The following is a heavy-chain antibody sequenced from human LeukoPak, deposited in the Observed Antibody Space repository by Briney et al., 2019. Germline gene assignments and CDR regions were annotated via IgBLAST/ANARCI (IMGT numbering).Heavy chain of an antibody. CDR1: GGSISSYY. V-gene: IGHV4-4*07. Sequence: SETLSLTCTVSGGSISSYYWSWIRQPAGKGLEWIGLIYTSGGTNYNPSLKSRVTMSVDTSKNQFSLKLSSVTAADTAVYYCARDGAYYDFWSGYWGFDYWGQGNPGHRLL. J-gene: IGHJ4*02. CDR3: ARDGAYYDFWSGYWGFDY. CDR2: IYTSGGT. D-gene: IGHD3-3*01.